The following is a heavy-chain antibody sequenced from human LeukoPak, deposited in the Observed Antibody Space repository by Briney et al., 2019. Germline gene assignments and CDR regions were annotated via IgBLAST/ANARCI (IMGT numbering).Heavy chain of an antibody. V-gene: IGHV3-21*04. CDR1: GFTFSSYS. Sequence: SGGSLRLSCAASGFTFSSYSMNWVRQAPGKGLEWVSSISSSSSYIYYADSVKGRFTISRDNAKNSLYLQMNSLRAEDTAVYYCASQIGTNSYGSWDHYYYYGMDVWGQGTTVTVSS. CDR3: ASQIGTNSYGSWDHYYYYGMDV. CDR2: ISSSSSYI. D-gene: IGHD5-18*01. J-gene: IGHJ6*02.